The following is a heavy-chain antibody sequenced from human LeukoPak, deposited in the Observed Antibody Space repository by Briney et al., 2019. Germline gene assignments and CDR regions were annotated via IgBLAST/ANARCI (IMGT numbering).Heavy chain of an antibody. J-gene: IGHJ4*02. CDR3: ASGFLQWLY. Sequence: GGSLRLSCAASGFTFGGYWMSWVRQVPGRGLEWVANINPDGSIKYYVDSIKGRFTISRDNAKNSLYLQMNSLRAEDTAVYYCASGFLQWLYWGQGTLVTVSS. CDR1: GFTFGGYW. V-gene: IGHV3-7*01. CDR2: INPDGSIK. D-gene: IGHD3-3*01.